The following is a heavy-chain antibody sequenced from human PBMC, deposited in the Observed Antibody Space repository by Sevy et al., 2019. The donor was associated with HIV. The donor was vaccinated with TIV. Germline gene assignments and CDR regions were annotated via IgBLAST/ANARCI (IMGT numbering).Heavy chain of an antibody. CDR1: GYTLTKLS. CDR2: FDPEDGER. V-gene: IGHV1-24*01. J-gene: IGHJ4*02. D-gene: IGHD3-22*01. CDR3: AATREYYYGNSGYFDY. Sequence: ASVKVSCKVSGYTLTKLSMHWVRQAPGKVLEWMGSFDPEDGERIYAQNFQGRVTMSEDTSTDTAYMDLSSLRSDDTAVYFCAATREYYYGNSGYFDYWGQGTLVTVSS.